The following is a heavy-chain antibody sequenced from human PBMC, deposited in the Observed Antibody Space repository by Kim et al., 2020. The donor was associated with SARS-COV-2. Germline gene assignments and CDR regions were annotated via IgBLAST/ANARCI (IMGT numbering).Heavy chain of an antibody. Sequence: SVKGRFTISRDNSKNTLYLQMNSLRAEDTAVYYCAKDGLSIAVADTYFDYWGQGTLVTVSS. V-gene: IGHV3-23*01. D-gene: IGHD6-19*01. J-gene: IGHJ4*02. CDR3: AKDGLSIAVADTYFDY.